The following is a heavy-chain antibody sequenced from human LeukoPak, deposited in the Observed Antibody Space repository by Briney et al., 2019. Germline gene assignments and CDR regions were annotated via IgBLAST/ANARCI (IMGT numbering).Heavy chain of an antibody. V-gene: IGHV4-59*01. D-gene: IGHD5-12*01. CDR2: IYYGGTT. Sequence: PSETLSLTCSVSGGSLSTYSWSWVRQSPGKRLEWIGYIYYGGTTNYNPSLKSRATISADTAKNQFSLRLRSVTAADTAIYYCARDTTVASGMHHWGQGTLVTVSS. CDR3: ARDTTVASGMHH. J-gene: IGHJ5*02. CDR1: GGSLSTYS.